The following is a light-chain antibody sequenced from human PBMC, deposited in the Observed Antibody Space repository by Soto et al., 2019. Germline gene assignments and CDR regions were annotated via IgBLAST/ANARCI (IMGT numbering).Light chain of an antibody. CDR1: QSVSSNY. CDR3: QQYGYSPIT. Sequence: FVLPQFPATWPWSPGEGAPLSSRAGQSVSSNYLAWYQQKPGQAPRLLIYGASSRATGIPDKFSGSGSGTDFTLTIDGLEPEDFAVYYCQQYGYSPITFGQGTRLEI. J-gene: IGKJ5*01. CDR2: GAS. V-gene: IGKV3-20*01.